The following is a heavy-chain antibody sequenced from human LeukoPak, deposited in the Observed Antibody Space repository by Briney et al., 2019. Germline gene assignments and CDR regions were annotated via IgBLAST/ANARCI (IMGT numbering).Heavy chain of an antibody. V-gene: IGHV3-21*05. D-gene: IGHD3-10*01. CDR1: GFTFSSYS. Sequence: GGSLRLSCAASGFTFSSYSMNWVRQAPGKGLEWVSLIDTSGSYIYYGDSLKGRVTISRDNAKNSLYLQMNGLRAEDTAVYYCARGRSITLLRGVAMSDGFDIWGQGAMVTVSS. CDR2: IDTSGSYI. CDR3: ARGRSITLLRGVAMSDGFDI. J-gene: IGHJ3*02.